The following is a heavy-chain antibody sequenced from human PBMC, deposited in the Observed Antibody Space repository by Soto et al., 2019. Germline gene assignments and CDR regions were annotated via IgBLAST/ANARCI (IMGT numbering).Heavy chain of an antibody. V-gene: IGHV3-21*01. CDR1: GFTFSSYS. J-gene: IGHJ5*02. CDR2: ISSSSSYI. CDR3: ARKGRDYDYIWGSYRLNWFDP. D-gene: IGHD3-16*02. Sequence: EVQLVESGGGLVKPGGSLRLSCAASGFTFSSYSMNWVRQAPGKGLEWVSSISSSSSYIYYADSVKGRFTISRDNANNSLYLQMNSLRAEDTAVYYCARKGRDYDYIWGSYRLNWFDPWGQGTLVTVSS.